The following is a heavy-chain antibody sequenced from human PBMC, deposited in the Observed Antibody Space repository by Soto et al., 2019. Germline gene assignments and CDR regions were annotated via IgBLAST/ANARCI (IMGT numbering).Heavy chain of an antibody. V-gene: IGHV1-18*04. D-gene: IGHD4-17*01. CDR2: ISAYNGNT. CDR3: AREYGAVRSALFNY. CDR1: GYSFTTYG. Sequence: ASVKVSCKASGYSFTTYGISWVRQAPGQGLEWMGWISAYNGNTNYAQKLQGRVSMTTDTSTGTAYMELRSLRSDDTAVYYCAREYGAVRSALFNYWGQGTVVTVSS. J-gene: IGHJ4*02.